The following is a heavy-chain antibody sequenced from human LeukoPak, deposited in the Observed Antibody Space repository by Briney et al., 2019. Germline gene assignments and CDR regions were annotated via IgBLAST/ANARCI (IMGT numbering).Heavy chain of an antibody. CDR1: GLTFRNYG. Sequence: PGKSLRLSCAASGLTFRNYGMHWVRQAPGKGLEWVAVIWYDGSNKYYADSVKGRFTISRDNSKNTLYLQMNSLRAEDTAVYYCARGAGYNYPYYFDYWGQGTLVTVSS. D-gene: IGHD5-24*01. CDR3: ARGAGYNYPYYFDY. CDR2: IWYDGSNK. V-gene: IGHV3-33*01. J-gene: IGHJ4*02.